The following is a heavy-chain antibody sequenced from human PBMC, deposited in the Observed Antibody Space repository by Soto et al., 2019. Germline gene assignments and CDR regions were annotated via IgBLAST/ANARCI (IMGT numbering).Heavy chain of an antibody. CDR3: AKWWDGIAAAGVSGWAY. CDR1: GFTFSSYA. V-gene: IGHV3-23*01. Sequence: GGSLRLSCAASGFTFSSYAMSWVRQAPGKGLEWVSAISGSGGSTYYADSVKGRFTISRDNSKNTLYLQMNSLRAEDTAVYYCAKWWDGIAAAGVSGWAYWGQGTLVTVSS. CDR2: ISGSGGST. D-gene: IGHD6-13*01. J-gene: IGHJ4*02.